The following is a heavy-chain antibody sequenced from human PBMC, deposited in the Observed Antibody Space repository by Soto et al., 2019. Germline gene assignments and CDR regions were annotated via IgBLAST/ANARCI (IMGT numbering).Heavy chain of an antibody. CDR3: ARGDPKYSSSSNQLDY. D-gene: IGHD6-6*01. CDR2: MSYDGNDK. CDR1: GFTFSSYA. V-gene: IGHV3-30-3*01. Sequence: GGSLRLSCAVSGFTFSSYAMHWVRQAPGKGLEWVALMSYDGNDKHYADSVKGRFTISRDNSKNTLYLQMNSLRTEDTAVYFCARGDPKYSSSSNQLDYWGQGTLVTVSS. J-gene: IGHJ4*02.